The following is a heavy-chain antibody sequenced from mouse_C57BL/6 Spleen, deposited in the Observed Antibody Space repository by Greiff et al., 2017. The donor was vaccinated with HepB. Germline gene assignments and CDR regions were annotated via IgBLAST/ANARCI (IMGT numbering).Heavy chain of an antibody. CDR2: IDPSDSYT. J-gene: IGHJ4*01. V-gene: IGHV1-69*01. D-gene: IGHD1-1*01. Sequence: VQLQQSGAELVMPGASVKLSCKASGYTFTSYWMHWVKQRPGQGLEWIGEIDPSDSYTNYNQKFKGKSTLTVDKSSSTAYMQLNSLTSEDSAVYYCARRTTTRGYYYAMDYWGQGTSVTVSS. CDR1: GYTFTSYW. CDR3: ARRTTTRGYYYAMDY.